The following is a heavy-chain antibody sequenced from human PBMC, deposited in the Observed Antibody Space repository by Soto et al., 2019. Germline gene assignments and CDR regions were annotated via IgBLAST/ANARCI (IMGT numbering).Heavy chain of an antibody. V-gene: IGHV4-34*01. CDR2: INHSGST. CDR1: GGSFSGYY. J-gene: IGHJ6*03. Sequence: SETLSLTCAVYGGSFSGYYWRWIRQPPGKGLEWIGEINHSGSTNYNPSLKSRVTISVDTSKNQFSLKLSSVTAADTAVYYCARGLPNYHFWGVPPPLRSDMAVWGKGTTVPVS. D-gene: IGHD3-3*01. CDR3: ARGLPNYHFWGVPPPLRSDMAV.